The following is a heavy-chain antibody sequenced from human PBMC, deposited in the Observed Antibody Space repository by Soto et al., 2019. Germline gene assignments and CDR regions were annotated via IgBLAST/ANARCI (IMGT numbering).Heavy chain of an antibody. V-gene: IGHV4-34*12. CDR1: GESFSGFY. J-gene: IGHJ4*02. D-gene: IGHD2-21*01. Sequence: QVQLKQWGAGLLRPSETLSLTCAVYGESFSGFYWTGIRQPPGKGLEWIGEIIHSGTTNYNPSLKSRVTISEDTFKNQVSLKLNSVTAADTAVYYCARRGGGNYPYYFDFWDQGTLVIVSS. CDR3: ARRGGGNYPYYFDF. CDR2: IIHSGTT.